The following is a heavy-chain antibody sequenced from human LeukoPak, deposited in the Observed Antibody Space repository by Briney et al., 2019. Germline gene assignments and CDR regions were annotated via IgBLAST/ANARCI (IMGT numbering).Heavy chain of an antibody. D-gene: IGHD5-24*01. J-gene: IGHJ4*02. CDR1: GYSFTSYW. Sequence: GESLKISCKGSGYSFTSYWIGWVRQMPGKGLEWMGIIYPGDSDTRYSPSFQGQVTISADKSISTAYLQWSSLKASDTAMYYCARICEGWLQLEYYFDYWGQGTLVTVSS. CDR2: IYPGDSDT. CDR3: ARICEGWLQLEYYFDY. V-gene: IGHV5-51*01.